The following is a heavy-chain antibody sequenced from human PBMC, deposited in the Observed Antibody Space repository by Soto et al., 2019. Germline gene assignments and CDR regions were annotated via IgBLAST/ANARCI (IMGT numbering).Heavy chain of an antibody. CDR1: GFTVSSNY. Sequence: GGSLRLSCAASGFTVSSNYMSWVRQAPGKGLEWVSVIYSGGSTYYADSVKGRFTISRDNSKNTLYLQMNSLRAEDTAVYYCARGRYCINGVCPYYYYGMDVWGQGTTVTVSS. J-gene: IGHJ6*02. CDR2: IYSGGST. V-gene: IGHV3-53*01. D-gene: IGHD2-8*01. CDR3: ARGRYCINGVCPYYYYGMDV.